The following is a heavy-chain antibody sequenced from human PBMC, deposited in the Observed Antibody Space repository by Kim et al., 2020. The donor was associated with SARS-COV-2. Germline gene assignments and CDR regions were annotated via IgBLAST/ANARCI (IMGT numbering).Heavy chain of an antibody. V-gene: IGHV3-30-3*01. CDR1: GFTFSSYA. CDR2: ISYDGSNK. Sequence: GGSLRLSCAASGFTFSSYAMHWVRQAPGKGLEWVAVISYDGSNKYYADSVKGRFTISRDNSKNTLYLQMNSLRAEDTAVYYCASSTSYDYWGQGTLVTVS. CDR3: ASSTSYDY. D-gene: IGHD2-2*01. J-gene: IGHJ4*02.